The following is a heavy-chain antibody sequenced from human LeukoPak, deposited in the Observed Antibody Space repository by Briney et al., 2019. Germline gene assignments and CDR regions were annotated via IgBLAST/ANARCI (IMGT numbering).Heavy chain of an antibody. D-gene: IGHD3-10*01. CDR2: ISSSGSTI. Sequence: GGSLRLSCVVSGFTFSSYEMNWVRQAPGKGLEWVSYISSSGSTIYYADSVKGRFTISRDNAKNSLYLQMNSLRAEDTALYYCAKDSSYGSGSYSAEYFQHWGQGTLVTVSS. J-gene: IGHJ1*01. V-gene: IGHV3-48*03. CDR1: GFTFSSYE. CDR3: AKDSSYGSGSYSAEYFQH.